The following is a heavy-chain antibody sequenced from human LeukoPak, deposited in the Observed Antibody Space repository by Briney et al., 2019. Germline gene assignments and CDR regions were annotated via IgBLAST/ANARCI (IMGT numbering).Heavy chain of an antibody. D-gene: IGHD6-13*01. CDR3: AKDQGEYSSSWHIFDY. CDR1: GFTFSSDW. Sequence: GGSLRLSCAASGFTFSSDWMHWVRQAPGKGLVWVSRINSDGSSTTYADSVKGRFTISRDNAKNTLYLQMNSLRADDTAVYYCAKDQGEYSSSWHIFDYWGQGTLVTVSS. CDR2: INSDGSST. V-gene: IGHV3-74*01. J-gene: IGHJ4*02.